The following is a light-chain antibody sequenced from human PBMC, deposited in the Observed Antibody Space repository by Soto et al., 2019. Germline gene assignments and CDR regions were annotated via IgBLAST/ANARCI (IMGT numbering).Light chain of an antibody. CDR1: QDIGGR. CDR2: GAS. Sequence: DIQMTQSPSTLSASVGGRITITFRASQDIGGRLAWFQQKSGKAPERLIYGASRLQSGVPSRFSGSGSGTEFTLTISGLQPEDFATYYCLQHNSYPRTFGQGTKVDIK. V-gene: IGKV1-17*03. CDR3: LQHNSYPRT. J-gene: IGKJ1*01.